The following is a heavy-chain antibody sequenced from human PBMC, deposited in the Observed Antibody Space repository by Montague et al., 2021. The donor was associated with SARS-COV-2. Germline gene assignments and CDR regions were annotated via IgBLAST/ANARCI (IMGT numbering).Heavy chain of an antibody. CDR3: ANVLDSYGFYFDY. Sequence: LRLSCAASGFTFSSYAMHWVRQAPGKGLEWVAVISYDGSNKYYADSVKGRFTISRDNSKNTLYLQMNSLRAEDTAVYYCANVLDSYGFYFDYWGQGTLVTVSS. CDR2: ISYDGSNK. V-gene: IGHV3-30*18. J-gene: IGHJ4*02. D-gene: IGHD5-18*01. CDR1: GFTFSSYA.